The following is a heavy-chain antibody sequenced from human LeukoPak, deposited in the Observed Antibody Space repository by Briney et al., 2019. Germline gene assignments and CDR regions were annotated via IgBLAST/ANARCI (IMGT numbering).Heavy chain of an antibody. Sequence: GGSLRLSCASSGFTFSSYAMSWVRQAPGKGLEWVSAISGSGGSTYCADSVKGRFTISRDNSKNTLYLQMNSLRAEDTAVYYCAKYRRDIVVVVAAGIFDYWGQGTLVTVSS. CDR2: ISGSGGST. V-gene: IGHV3-23*01. J-gene: IGHJ4*02. CDR1: GFTFSSYA. CDR3: AKYRRDIVVVVAAGIFDY. D-gene: IGHD2-15*01.